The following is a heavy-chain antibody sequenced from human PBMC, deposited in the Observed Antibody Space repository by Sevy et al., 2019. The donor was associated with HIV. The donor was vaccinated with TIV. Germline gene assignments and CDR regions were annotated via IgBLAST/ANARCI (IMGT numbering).Heavy chain of an antibody. V-gene: IGHV3-73*01. CDR3: SSQRTIAVAGDYFDY. CDR1: GFTFTGST. Sequence: GGSLRLSCAASGFTFTGSTMYWVRQASGKGLEWVARIRSRAKTYATAYAASVKGRFTISRDDSRNTAYLQMNSLKTEDTAEYYCSSQRTIAVAGDYFDYWGQGTLVTVSS. D-gene: IGHD6-19*01. CDR2: IRSRAKTYAT. J-gene: IGHJ4*02.